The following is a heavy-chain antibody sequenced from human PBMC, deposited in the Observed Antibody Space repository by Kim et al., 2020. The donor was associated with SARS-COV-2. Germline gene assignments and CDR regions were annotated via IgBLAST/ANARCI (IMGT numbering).Heavy chain of an antibody. CDR1: GFTFSNAW. CDR3: TTDPAYYYGSGSYGGMDV. CDR2: IKSKTDGGTT. J-gene: IGHJ6*02. V-gene: IGHV3-15*01. Sequence: GGSLRLSCAASGFTFSNAWMSWVRQAPGKGLEWVGRIKSKTDGGTTDYAAPVKGRFTISRDDSKNTLYLQMNSLKTEDTAVYYCTTDPAYYYGSGSYGGMDVWGQGTTVTVSS. D-gene: IGHD3-10*01.